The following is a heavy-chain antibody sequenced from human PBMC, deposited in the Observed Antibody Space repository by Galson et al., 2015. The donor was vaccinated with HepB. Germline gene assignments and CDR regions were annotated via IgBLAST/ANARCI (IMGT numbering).Heavy chain of an antibody. J-gene: IGHJ6*03. CDR3: AKDSSRETGAARSYYYYYMDV. D-gene: IGHD6-6*01. Sequence: SLRLSCAASGFTFSGYGMHWVRQAPGKGLEWVAVISYDGSNKYYADSVKGRFTISRDNSKNTLYLQMNSLRAEDTAVYYCAKDSSRETGAARSYYYYYMDVWGKGTTVTVSS. CDR1: GFTFSGYG. CDR2: ISYDGSNK. V-gene: IGHV3-30*18.